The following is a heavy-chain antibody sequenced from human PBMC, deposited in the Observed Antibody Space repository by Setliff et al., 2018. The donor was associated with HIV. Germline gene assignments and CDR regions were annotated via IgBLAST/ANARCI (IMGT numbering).Heavy chain of an antibody. Sequence: SETLSLTCTVYGGSISGSNYVWGWIRQTPRKGLEWIGTIHYTGSTYYNPSLESRITISVDTSKNQFFLRLSSVSAADTAVYYCTRKKTGQFGAFNMWGRGTLVTV. D-gene: IGHD7-27*01. CDR1: GGSISGSNYV. J-gene: IGHJ3*02. V-gene: IGHV4-39*01. CDR3: TRKKTGQFGAFNM. CDR2: IHYTGST.